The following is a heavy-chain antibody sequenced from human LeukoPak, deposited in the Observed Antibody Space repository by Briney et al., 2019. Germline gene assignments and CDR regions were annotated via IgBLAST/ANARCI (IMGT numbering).Heavy chain of an antibody. CDR1: GGSISTYY. CDR3: ARPSIVGSTGGAFDI. D-gene: IGHD1-26*01. V-gene: IGHV4-59*01. CDR2: IYYTGGT. Sequence: TASETLSLTCTVSGGSISTYYWSWIRQPPGKGLEWIGYIYYTGGTSYNPSLKSRVTISVDTPKNQFSLKLTSVTAADTAVYYCARPSIVGSTGGAFDIWGQGTMVTVSS. J-gene: IGHJ3*02.